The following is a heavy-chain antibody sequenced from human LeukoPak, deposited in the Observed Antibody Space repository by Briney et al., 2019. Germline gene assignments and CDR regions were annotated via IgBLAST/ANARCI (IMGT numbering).Heavy chain of an antibody. Sequence: SETLSLTCAVYGGSFSGYYWSWIRQPPGKGLEWNGEINHSGSTNYNPSLKSRVTISVDTSKNQFSLKLSSVTAADTAVYYCARGRRDGYNDYWGQGTLVTVSS. J-gene: IGHJ4*02. V-gene: IGHV4-34*01. CDR3: ARGRRDGYNDY. CDR1: GGSFSGYY. CDR2: INHSGST. D-gene: IGHD5-24*01.